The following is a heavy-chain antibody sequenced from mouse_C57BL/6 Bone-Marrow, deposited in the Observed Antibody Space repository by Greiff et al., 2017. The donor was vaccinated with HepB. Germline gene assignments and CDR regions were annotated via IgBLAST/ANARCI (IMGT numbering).Heavy chain of an antibody. J-gene: IGHJ4*01. CDR3: ARDPQIYYGYGRAMDY. CDR2: ISYDGSN. V-gene: IGHV3-6*01. CDR1: GYSITSGYY. D-gene: IGHD2-2*01. Sequence: VQLKESGPGLVKPSQSLSLTCSVTGYSITSGYYWNWIRQFPGNKLEWMGYISYDGSNNYNPSLKNRISITRDTSKNQFFLKLNSVTTEDTATYYCARDPQIYYGYGRAMDYWGQGTSVTVSS.